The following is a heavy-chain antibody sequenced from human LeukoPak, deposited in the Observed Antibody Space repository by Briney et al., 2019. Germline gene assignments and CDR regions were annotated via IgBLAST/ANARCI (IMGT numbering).Heavy chain of an antibody. J-gene: IGHJ6*03. V-gene: IGHV1-2*02. CDR3: ARAITKPYSSGWYGEISYYYCYYMDV. Sequence: GASVKVSCKASGYTFTGYYLHWVRQAPGQGLEWMGWINPNSGGTNYAQKFQGRVTMTRNTSISTAYMELSSLRSEDTAVYYCARAITKPYSSGWYGEISYYYCYYMDVWGKGTTVTVSS. CDR2: INPNSGGT. CDR1: GYTFTGYY. D-gene: IGHD6-19*01.